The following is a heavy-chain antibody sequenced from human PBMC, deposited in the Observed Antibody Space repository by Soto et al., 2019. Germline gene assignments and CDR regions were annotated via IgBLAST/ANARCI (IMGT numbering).Heavy chain of an antibody. CDR2: ISYDGSNK. CDR3: AKGEES. D-gene: IGHD1-26*01. J-gene: IGHJ5*02. CDR1: GFTFSSYG. V-gene: IGHV3-30*18. Sequence: PGGSLRLSCAASGFTFSSYGMHWVRQAPGKGLEWVAVISYDGSNKYYADSVKGRFTISRDNSKNTLYLQMNSLRAEDTAVYYCAKGEESWGQGTLVTAPQ.